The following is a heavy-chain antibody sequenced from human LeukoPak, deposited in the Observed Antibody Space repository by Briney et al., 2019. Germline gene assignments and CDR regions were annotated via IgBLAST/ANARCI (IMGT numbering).Heavy chain of an antibody. CDR1: TDSTNTYY. CDR3: ARDRGCTNGVCYRDFDY. J-gene: IGHJ4*02. Sequence: SETLSLTCSVSTDSTNTYYWSWIRQPPGKGLEWIGYIYYSGSTKYNPSLKSRVTISVDTSKNQFSLKLSSVTAADTAVYYCARDRGCTNGVCYRDFDYWGQGTLVTVSS. V-gene: IGHV4-59*01. CDR2: IYYSGST. D-gene: IGHD2-8*01.